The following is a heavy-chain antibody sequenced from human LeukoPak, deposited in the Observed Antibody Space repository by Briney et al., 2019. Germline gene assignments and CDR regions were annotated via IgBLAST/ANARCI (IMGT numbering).Heavy chain of an antibody. CDR3: ARGQSNLDPALRFLEWLRVLSYYFDY. Sequence: PSGTLSLTCAVSGGSISSSNWWSWVRQPPGKGLEWIGEIYHSGSTNYNPSLKSRVTISVDKSKNQFSLKLSSVTAADTAVYYCARGQSNLDPALRFLEWLRVLSYYFDYWGQGTLVTVSS. CDR1: GGSISSSNW. V-gene: IGHV4-4*02. CDR2: IYHSGST. J-gene: IGHJ4*02. D-gene: IGHD3-3*01.